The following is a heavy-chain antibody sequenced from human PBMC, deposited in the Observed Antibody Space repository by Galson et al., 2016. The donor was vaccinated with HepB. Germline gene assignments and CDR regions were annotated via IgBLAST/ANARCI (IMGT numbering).Heavy chain of an antibody. J-gene: IGHJ6*03. V-gene: IGHV3-30*03. CDR1: GFTFLSYG. CDR3: ARPRGKGNYYYYMDV. D-gene: IGHD1-1*01. Sequence: SLRLSCAASGFTFLSYGMHWVRQAPGKGLEWVAIISYDGSNKYYADSVKGRFIISRDNSNYTLYLQMNSLGPEDTAVYYCARPRGKGNYYYYMDVWGKGTTATVSS. CDR2: ISYDGSNK.